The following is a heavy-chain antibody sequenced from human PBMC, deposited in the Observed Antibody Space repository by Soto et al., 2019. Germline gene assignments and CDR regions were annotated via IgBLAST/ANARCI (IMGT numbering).Heavy chain of an antibody. CDR3: ARVKATLYRHYYFDY. Sequence: KTSETLSLTCSVSGGTINSGDYFWSWIRQPPGKGLEWIESIFYTGSTYYSPSLKSRASMSMDTSKNLISLRLRSLTAADTAVYFCARVKATLYRHYYFDYWGQGTPVTVSS. CDR2: IFYTGST. J-gene: IGHJ4*02. CDR1: GGTINSGDYF. V-gene: IGHV4-30-4*01. D-gene: IGHD5-12*01.